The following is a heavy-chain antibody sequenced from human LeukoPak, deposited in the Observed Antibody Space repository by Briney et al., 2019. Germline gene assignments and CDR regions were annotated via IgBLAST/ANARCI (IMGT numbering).Heavy chain of an antibody. V-gene: IGHV3-21*01. CDR2: ISSSSSYI. CDR3: AREYHYNSGGHGCSAH. D-gene: IGHD3-22*01. Sequence: GGSLRLSCAASGFTFSSYSMNWVRQAPGKGLEWVSSISSSSSYIYYADSVKGRFTISRDNAKNSLYLQMNSLRAEDTAVYYCAREYHYNSGGHGCSAHWGQGTLVTVSS. J-gene: IGHJ4*02. CDR1: GFTFSSYS.